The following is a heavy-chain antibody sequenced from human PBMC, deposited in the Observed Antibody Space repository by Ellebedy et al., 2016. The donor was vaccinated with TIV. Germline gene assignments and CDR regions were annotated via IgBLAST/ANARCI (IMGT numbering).Heavy chain of an antibody. CDR1: GYTLTSYY. CDR2: INPSGGST. Sequence: AASVKVSCRASGYTLTSYYMHWVRQAPGQGLEWMGIINPSGGSTTYAQKFQGRVTMTRDTSTSTVYMELSSLRSEDTAVYYCARGGGYGGRFDPWGQGTLVTVSS. CDR3: ARGGGYGGRFDP. D-gene: IGHD4-23*01. J-gene: IGHJ5*02. V-gene: IGHV1-46*01.